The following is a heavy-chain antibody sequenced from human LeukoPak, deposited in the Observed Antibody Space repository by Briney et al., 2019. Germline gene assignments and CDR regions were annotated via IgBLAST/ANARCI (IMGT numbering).Heavy chain of an antibody. CDR2: IYHSGST. CDR1: GASISSSDYY. D-gene: IGHD3-10*01. Sequence: PSETLSLTCSVSGASISSSDYYWGWIRRPPGKGLEWIGSIYHSGSTYYNASLKSRVTISVDTPKNQFSLKLSSVTAADTAVYYCARLFITRGFTMDYWGQGTLVTVSS. V-gene: IGHV4-39*07. CDR3: ARLFITRGFTMDY. J-gene: IGHJ4*02.